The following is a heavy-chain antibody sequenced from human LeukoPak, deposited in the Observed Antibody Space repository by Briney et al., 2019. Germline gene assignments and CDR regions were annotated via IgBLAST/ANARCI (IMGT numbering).Heavy chain of an antibody. CDR1: GDSISTSNSY. CDR3: ARWSRYSSVSGPHNWFDP. D-gene: IGHD6-25*01. Sequence: SETLSLTCTVSGDSISTSNSYWGWIRQPPGKGLEWIGSIYYSGNTYYNASLKSRVTISVDTSKNQFSLKLTSVTAADTAVYYCARWSRYSSVSGPHNWFDPWGQGTLVTVSS. J-gene: IGHJ5*02. CDR2: IYYSGNT. V-gene: IGHV4-39*01.